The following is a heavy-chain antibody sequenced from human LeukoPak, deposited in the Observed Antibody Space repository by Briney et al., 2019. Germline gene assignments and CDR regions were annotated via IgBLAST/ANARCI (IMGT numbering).Heavy chain of an antibody. CDR3: AKHATVTTTIFDY. CDR1: GFTYSSYA. D-gene: IGHD4-17*01. V-gene: IGHV3-23*01. CDR2: ISGSGGST. Sequence: PGGSLRLSCAASGFTYSSYAMIWLRQAPGKGREWVSAISGSGGSTYYADSVKGRFTISRDNSKNTLHLQMNSLRAEDTAVYYCAKHATVTTTIFDYWGQGTLVTVSS. J-gene: IGHJ4*02.